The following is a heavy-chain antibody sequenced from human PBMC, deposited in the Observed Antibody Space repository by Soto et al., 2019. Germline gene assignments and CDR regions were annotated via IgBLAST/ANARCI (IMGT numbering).Heavy chain of an antibody. D-gene: IGHD3-16*01. Sequence: EVQLVQSGAEVKKPGESLRISCKGSGYSFTSYWISWVRQMPGKGLEWMGRIDPSDSYTNYSPSFQGHVTISADKSISTAYLQGSSLKASDTAMYYCARHDSPTWIPGYWGQGTLVTVSS. J-gene: IGHJ4*02. V-gene: IGHV5-10-1*03. CDR3: ARHDSPTWIPGY. CDR2: IDPSDSYT. CDR1: GYSFTSYW.